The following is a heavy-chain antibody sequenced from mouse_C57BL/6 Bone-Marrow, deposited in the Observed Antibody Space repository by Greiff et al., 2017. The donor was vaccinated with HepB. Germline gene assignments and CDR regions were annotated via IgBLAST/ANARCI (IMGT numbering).Heavy chain of an antibody. CDR1: GFSLTSYG. CDR2: IWSGGST. Sequence: VMLVESGPGLVQPSQSLSITCTVSGFSLTSYGVHWVRQSPGKGLEWLGVIWSGGSTDYNAAFISRLSISKDNSKSQVFFKMNRLQADDTAIYYCARKGSSYWYFDVWGTGTTVTVSS. J-gene: IGHJ1*03. CDR3: ARKGSSYWYFDV. D-gene: IGHD1-1*01. V-gene: IGHV2-2*01.